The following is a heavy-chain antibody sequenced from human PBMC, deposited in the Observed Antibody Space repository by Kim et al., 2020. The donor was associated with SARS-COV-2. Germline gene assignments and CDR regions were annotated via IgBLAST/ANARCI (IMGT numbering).Heavy chain of an antibody. CDR3: ARVELDTAMASVYGFDP. CDR2: IYYSGST. J-gene: IGHJ5*02. V-gene: IGHV4-31*03. D-gene: IGHD5-18*01. CDR1: GGSISSGGYY. Sequence: SETLSLTCTVSGGSISSGGYYWSWIRQHPGKGLEWIGYIYYSGSTYYNPSLKSRVTISVDTSKNQFSLKLSSVTAADTAVYYCARVELDTAMASVYGFDPWGQGTLVTVSS.